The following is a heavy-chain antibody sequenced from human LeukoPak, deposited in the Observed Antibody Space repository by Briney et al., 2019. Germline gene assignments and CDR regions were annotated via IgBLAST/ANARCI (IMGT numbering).Heavy chain of an antibody. J-gene: IGHJ4*02. Sequence: PGGSLRLSCAVSGFTFTDYWMNWVRQAPGKGLEWVASIRQDGSEKTYVDSVKGRFTISRDNTKNSLSSQVNSLRVEDTAVYYCARDGTAAGLYFDLWGQGTLVTVSS. CDR3: ARDGTAAGLYFDL. CDR1: GFTFTDYW. V-gene: IGHV3-7*01. CDR2: IRQDGSEK. D-gene: IGHD6-13*01.